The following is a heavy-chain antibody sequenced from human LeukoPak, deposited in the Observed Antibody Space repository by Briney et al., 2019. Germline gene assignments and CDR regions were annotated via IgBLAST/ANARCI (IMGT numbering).Heavy chain of an antibody. CDR1: GGSISSSSYY. CDR2: IYYSGST. Sequence: PSETLSLTCTVSGGSISSSSYYWGWIRQPPGKGLEWIGSIYYSGSTYYNPSLKSRVTISVDTSKNQFSPKLSSVTAADTAVYYCARLLERWLLHSRVDYWGQGTLVTVSS. J-gene: IGHJ4*02. V-gene: IGHV4-39*01. D-gene: IGHD1-1*01. CDR3: ARLLERWLLHSRVDY.